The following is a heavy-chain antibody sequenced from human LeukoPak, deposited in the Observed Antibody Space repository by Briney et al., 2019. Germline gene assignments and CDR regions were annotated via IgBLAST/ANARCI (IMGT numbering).Heavy chain of an antibody. J-gene: IGHJ4*02. CDR3: ARDGYGSGNY. Sequence: PQTLSLTCTVSGGSISSGDYYWSWIRQPPGKGLEWIGYIYYSVSTYYNPSLKSRVTISVDTSKNQFSLKLSSVTAADTAVYYCARDGYGSGNYWGQGTLFTVSS. CDR1: GGSISSGDYY. CDR2: IYYSVST. D-gene: IGHD3-10*01. V-gene: IGHV4-30-4*01.